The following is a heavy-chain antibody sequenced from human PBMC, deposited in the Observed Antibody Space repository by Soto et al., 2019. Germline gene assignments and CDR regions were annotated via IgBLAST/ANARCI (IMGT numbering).Heavy chain of an antibody. J-gene: IGHJ1*01. CDR2: IIPIFGTA. CDR1: GDTFSSYA. Sequence: SVKVSCKASGDTFSSYAINWVRQAPGQGLEWMGRIIPIFGTANYAQKFQGRVTITADESTSTAYMELSSLRSEDMAVYYCAIGLDYYDSSGYPSLQHLG. V-gene: IGHV1-69*13. CDR3: AIGLDYYDSSGYPSLQH. D-gene: IGHD3-22*01.